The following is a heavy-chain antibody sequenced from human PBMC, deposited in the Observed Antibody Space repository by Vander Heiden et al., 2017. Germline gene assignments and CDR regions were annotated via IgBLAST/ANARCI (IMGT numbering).Heavy chain of an antibody. CDR1: GFTFSSCV. CDR3: ASGSYYGMDV. Sequence: EAQLLESGGDIVQPGGSLRLSCAASGFTFSSCVMSWVRQAPGKGLEWVSSVSADGGTTYYADSVKGRFTISRDNSKNRLDLDVNSLGAEDTAVYFAASGSYYGMDVWGRGTTVSVSS. J-gene: IGHJ6*02. D-gene: IGHD5-12*01. V-gene: IGHV3-23*01. CDR2: VSADGGTT.